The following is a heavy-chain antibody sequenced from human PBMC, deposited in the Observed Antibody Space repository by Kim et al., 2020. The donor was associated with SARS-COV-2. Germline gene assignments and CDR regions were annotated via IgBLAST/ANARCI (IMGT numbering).Heavy chain of an antibody. Sequence: ADSVKVRFTISRDNSKNTLYLQMNSLRAEDTAVYYCARGRTAAAALYFDYWGQGTLVTVSS. CDR3: ARGRTAAAALYFDY. J-gene: IGHJ4*02. D-gene: IGHD6-13*01. V-gene: IGHV3-30*01.